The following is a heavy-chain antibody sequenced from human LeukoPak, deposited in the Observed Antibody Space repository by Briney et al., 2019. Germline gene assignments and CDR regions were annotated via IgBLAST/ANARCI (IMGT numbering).Heavy chain of an antibody. V-gene: IGHV3-21*01. Sequence: PGGSLRLSCAASGFTFSSYSMNWVHQAPGKGLEWVSSISSSSSYIYYADSVKGRFTISRDNAKNSLYLQMNSLRAEDTAVYYCARDVIAVAGTSWFDPWGQGTLVTVSS. J-gene: IGHJ5*02. CDR1: GFTFSSYS. CDR3: ARDVIAVAGTSWFDP. D-gene: IGHD6-19*01. CDR2: ISSSSSYI.